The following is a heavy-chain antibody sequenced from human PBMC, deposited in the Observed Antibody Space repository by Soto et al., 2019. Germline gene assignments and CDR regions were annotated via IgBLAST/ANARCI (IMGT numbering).Heavy chain of an antibody. CDR1: GGSTSSDNY. D-gene: IGHD3-16*01. J-gene: IGHJ4*02. V-gene: IGHV4-30-4*01. CDR2: IYYSGNT. CDR3: AREGGESSDGLYYFDS. Sequence: SETLSLTCTVSGGSTSSDNYWSWIRQPPGKGLEWIGHIYYSGNTDYNSSLKSRLAISIDTSNNQFSLKLSSVTTADTAVYFRAREGGESSDGLYYFDSWGQGSLDTVS.